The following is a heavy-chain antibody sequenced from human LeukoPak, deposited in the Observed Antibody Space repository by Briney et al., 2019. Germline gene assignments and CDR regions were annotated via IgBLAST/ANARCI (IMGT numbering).Heavy chain of an antibody. D-gene: IGHD3-22*01. CDR1: GFTFSSYW. Sequence: GGSLRLSCAASGFTFSSYWMSWVRQAPGKGLEWVANIKQDGSEKYYVDSVKGRFTISRDNSKNTLYLQMNSLRAEDTAVYYCAKDRTYDSSGSDFDYWGQGTLVTVSS. V-gene: IGHV3-7*01. J-gene: IGHJ4*02. CDR2: IKQDGSEK. CDR3: AKDRTYDSSGSDFDY.